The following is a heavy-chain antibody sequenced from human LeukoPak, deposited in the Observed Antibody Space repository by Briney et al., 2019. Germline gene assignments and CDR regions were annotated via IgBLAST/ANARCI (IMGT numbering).Heavy chain of an antibody. Sequence: GGSLRLSCAASGFTFSSYDMHWVRQAPGKGLEGVAVISYDGRNKYYADSVKGRFTISRDNSKNTLYLQMNSLRAEDTAVYYCARDKPYFDYWGQGTLVTVSS. CDR2: ISYDGRNK. CDR1: GFTFSSYD. V-gene: IGHV3-30*04. J-gene: IGHJ4*02. CDR3: ARDKPYFDY.